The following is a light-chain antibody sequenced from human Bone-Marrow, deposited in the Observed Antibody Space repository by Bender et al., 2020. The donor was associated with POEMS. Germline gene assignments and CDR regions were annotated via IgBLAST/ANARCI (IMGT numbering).Light chain of an antibody. CDR2: EVS. CDR1: NSDVGDYNR. Sequence: QSALTQPPSVSGSPGQSVTISCTGTNSDVGDYNRVSWYQQHPGKAPKLLIYEVSSRPSGMSSRFSGSKSGTSASLAISGLRSEDEADYYCAAWDDSLSGVVFGGGTKLTVL. V-gene: IGLV2-8*01. J-gene: IGLJ2*01. CDR3: AAWDDSLSGVV.